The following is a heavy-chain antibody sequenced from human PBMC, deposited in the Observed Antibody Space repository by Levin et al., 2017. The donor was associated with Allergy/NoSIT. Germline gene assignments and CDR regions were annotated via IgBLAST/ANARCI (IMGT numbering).Heavy chain of an antibody. Sequence: GESLKISCAASGFTFSDYWMNWVRQAPGEGLEWVANINQRGNEKYYVDSVKGRFTISRDNPKNSLDLQMNSLRVEDTAVYYCARDGVAPGVYFDSWGQGVLVIVSS. J-gene: IGHJ4*02. CDR1: GFTFSDYW. CDR3: ARDGVAPGVYFDS. CDR2: INQRGNEK. D-gene: IGHD2-2*01. V-gene: IGHV3-7*01.